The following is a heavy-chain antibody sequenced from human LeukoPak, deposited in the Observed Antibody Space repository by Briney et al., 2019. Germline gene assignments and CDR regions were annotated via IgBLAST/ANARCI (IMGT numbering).Heavy chain of an antibody. CDR2: IIPIFGTA. D-gene: IGHD5-12*01. CDR3: APEGDYDSPTTDAFDI. Sequence: GSSVKVSCKASGGTFSSYAISWVRQAPGQGLEWMGGIIPIFGTANYAQKFQGRVTITADKSTSTAYMELSSLRSEDTAVYYCAPEGDYDSPTTDAFDIWGQGTMVTVSS. V-gene: IGHV1-69*06. CDR1: GGTFSSYA. J-gene: IGHJ3*02.